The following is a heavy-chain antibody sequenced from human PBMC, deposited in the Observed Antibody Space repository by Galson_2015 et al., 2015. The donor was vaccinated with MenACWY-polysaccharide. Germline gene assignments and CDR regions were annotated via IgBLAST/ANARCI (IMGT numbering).Heavy chain of an antibody. V-gene: IGHV3-48*03. D-gene: IGHD2/OR15-2a*01. Sequence: SLRLSCAASGFTFSNYEMSWVLQAPGKGLEWISYISSSGATIYYADSVKGRFTISRDNAKNSLYLQMTSLRAEDTAVYYCARGLSTRWGRDFWGQGTLVTVSS. CDR3: ARGLSTRWGRDF. CDR1: GFTFSNYE. CDR2: ISSSGATI. J-gene: IGHJ4*02.